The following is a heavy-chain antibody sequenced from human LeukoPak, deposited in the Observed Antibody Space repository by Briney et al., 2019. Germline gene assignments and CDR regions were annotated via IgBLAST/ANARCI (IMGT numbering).Heavy chain of an antibody. CDR1: GFTFSSYS. Sequence: GGSLRLSCAASGFTFSSYSMHWVRQAPGKGLEWVAFIRYDGSNKYYADSVKGRFTISRDNSKNTLYLQMNSLRAEDTAVYYCAKDVVEGLWFGEGFDPWGQGTLVTVSS. CDR3: AKDVVEGLWFGEGFDP. CDR2: IRYDGSNK. V-gene: IGHV3-30*02. D-gene: IGHD3-10*01. J-gene: IGHJ5*02.